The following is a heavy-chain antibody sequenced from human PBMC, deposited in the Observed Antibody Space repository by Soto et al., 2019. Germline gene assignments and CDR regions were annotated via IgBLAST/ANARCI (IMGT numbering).Heavy chain of an antibody. V-gene: IGHV4-39*01. CDR1: GGSISDDTYY. D-gene: IGHD2-2*01. CDR2: IYYSGTS. J-gene: IGHJ5*02. Sequence: QLQLQESGPGLVKTSETLSLTCTVSGGSISDDTYYWGWIRQPPGKGLEWIGSIYYSGTSSYNPSPKSRVPLSVDTSEKQLSLRLSSVTAADTAVYYCARLHCDSPNCVPLDPWGQGTLVIVSS. CDR3: ARLHCDSPNCVPLDP.